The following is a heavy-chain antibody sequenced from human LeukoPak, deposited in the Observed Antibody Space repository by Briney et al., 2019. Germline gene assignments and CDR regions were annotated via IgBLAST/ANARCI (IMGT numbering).Heavy chain of an antibody. CDR2: IDDSGETT. CDR1: GFTLRSSA. Sequence: GGSLRATCAASGFTLRSSAMSWVRLAPGKGLGWVSTIDDSGETTYYADSVKGRFTISRDNSKNTLYLQLTSLRVEDTAVYYCAKVATWTYFDSWGQGTLVTVSS. V-gene: IGHV3-23*01. J-gene: IGHJ4*02. CDR3: AKVATWTYFDS. D-gene: IGHD3/OR15-3a*01.